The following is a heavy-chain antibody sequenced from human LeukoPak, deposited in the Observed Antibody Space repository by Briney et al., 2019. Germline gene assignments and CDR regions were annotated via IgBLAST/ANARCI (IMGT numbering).Heavy chain of an antibody. CDR1: GGTFSSYA. CDR2: IIPIFGTA. J-gene: IGHJ5*02. D-gene: IGHD5-18*01. Sequence: SVKVSCKASGGTFSSYAISWVRQAPGQGLEWMGGIIPIFGTANYAQKFQGRVTITADESTSTAYMELSSLRSEDTAVYYCAKRGYSYGPEGNWFDPWGQGTLVTVSS. V-gene: IGHV1-69*13. CDR3: AKRGYSYGPEGNWFDP.